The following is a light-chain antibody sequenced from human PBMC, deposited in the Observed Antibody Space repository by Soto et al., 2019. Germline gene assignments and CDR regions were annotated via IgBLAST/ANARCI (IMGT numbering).Light chain of an antibody. Sequence: DIQMTQSPSTLSASVGDRVTITCRASQSISSWLAWYQQKPGKAPKLLIYKASSLESGVPSRLRGSGSGTEFTLTISSLQPDDFATYYCQQYNSYLWTFGQGTKVEIK. CDR3: QQYNSYLWT. V-gene: IGKV1-5*03. CDR1: QSISSW. J-gene: IGKJ1*01. CDR2: KAS.